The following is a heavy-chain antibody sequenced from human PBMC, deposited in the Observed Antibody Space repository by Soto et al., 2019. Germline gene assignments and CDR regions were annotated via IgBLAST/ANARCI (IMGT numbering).Heavy chain of an antibody. CDR1: GVTFSTYA. CDR3: ARYPREYGSNFEGWVDP. J-gene: IGHJ5*02. V-gene: IGHV1-69*06. D-gene: IGHD4-4*01. CDR2: IIPIFGTT. Sequence: QVQLVQSGAGVKKPGSSVKVSCKASGVTFSTYAISWVRQAPGQGLEWMGGIIPIFGTTNYAQKVQGRVTITADKSTTTAYMELSSLRSEDKAVYYCARYPREYGSNFEGWVDPWGQGTVVTVSS.